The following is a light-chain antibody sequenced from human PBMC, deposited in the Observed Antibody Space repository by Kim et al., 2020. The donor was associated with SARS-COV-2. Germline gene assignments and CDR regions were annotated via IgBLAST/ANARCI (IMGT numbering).Light chain of an antibody. V-gene: IGKV1-27*01. CDR2: AAS. CDR1: QHINNY. J-gene: IGKJ4*01. Sequence: DIQMTQSPSSLSASVGDRVTITCRASQHINNYLAWYQQKPGKVPKLLIYAASTLQSAVPSRFSGSGSGTDFTLTISSLQPEDVATYYCHRYNSAPLTFGGGTKVDIK. CDR3: HRYNSAPLT.